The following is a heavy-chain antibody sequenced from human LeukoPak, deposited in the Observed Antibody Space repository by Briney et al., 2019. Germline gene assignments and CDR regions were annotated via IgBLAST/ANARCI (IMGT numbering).Heavy chain of an antibody. Sequence: PSETLSLTCTVSGGSISSYYWSWIRQPPGKGLEWIGYIYYSGSTNYNPSLKSRVTISVDTSKNQFSLRLSSVTAADTAVYYCARHYSGYEFDYWGQGTLVTVSS. V-gene: IGHV4-59*08. CDR2: IYYSGST. CDR3: ARHYSGYEFDY. CDR1: GGSISSYY. J-gene: IGHJ4*02. D-gene: IGHD5-12*01.